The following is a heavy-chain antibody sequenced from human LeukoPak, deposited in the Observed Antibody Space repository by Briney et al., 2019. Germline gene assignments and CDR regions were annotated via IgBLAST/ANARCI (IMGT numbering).Heavy chain of an antibody. D-gene: IGHD5-12*01. J-gene: IGHJ4*02. Sequence: ASVKVSCKASGYTFTSYAMNWVRQAPGQGLEWMGWIDPNNGGTSYAQKFQGRVTMTRDRSINTVYMELRRLTSDDRAVYYCARPGGRPGYSGSDFDYWGQGTLVTVSS. CDR2: IDPNNGGT. V-gene: IGHV1-2*02. CDR1: GYTFTSYA. CDR3: ARPGGRPGYSGSDFDY.